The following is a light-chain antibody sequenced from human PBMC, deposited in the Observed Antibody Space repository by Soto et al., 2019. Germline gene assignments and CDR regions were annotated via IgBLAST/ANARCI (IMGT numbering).Light chain of an antibody. CDR1: HSISSY. CDR3: LQHNTYPPT. Sequence: DIQITQSPSSLSPSVGDRVTIPCEAAHSISSYLNWYQQKPGKAPKLLIYAASSLQSGVPSRFSGSGSGTEFTLTISSLQPEDFATYYCLQHNTYPPTFGQGTRLEIK. V-gene: IGKV1-17*01. CDR2: AAS. J-gene: IGKJ5*01.